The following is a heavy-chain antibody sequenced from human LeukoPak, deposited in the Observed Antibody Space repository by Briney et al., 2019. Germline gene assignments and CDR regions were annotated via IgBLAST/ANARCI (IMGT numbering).Heavy chain of an antibody. J-gene: IGHJ4*02. V-gene: IGHV3-7*01. CDR1: GFTFSSYW. Sequence: GGSLRLSCAASGFTFSSYWMTWVRQAPGKGLEWVANIKQDGSEIYYVDSVKGRFTISRDNAKNSLYLQMNSLRAEDTAVYYCASQLSGSRFDYWGQGTLVTVSS. CDR3: ASQLSGSRFDY. D-gene: IGHD1-26*01. CDR2: IKQDGSEI.